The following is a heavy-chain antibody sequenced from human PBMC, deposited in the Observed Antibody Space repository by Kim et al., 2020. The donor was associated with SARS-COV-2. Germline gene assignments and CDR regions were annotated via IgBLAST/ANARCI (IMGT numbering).Heavy chain of an antibody. CDR3: AKPKPSGYYENYFDY. Sequence: DSVKGRFTISRDHSKNTPYLQMNSLRAEDTAVYYCAKPKPSGYYENYFDYWGQGTLVTVSS. V-gene: IGHV3-23*01. D-gene: IGHD3-22*01. J-gene: IGHJ4*02.